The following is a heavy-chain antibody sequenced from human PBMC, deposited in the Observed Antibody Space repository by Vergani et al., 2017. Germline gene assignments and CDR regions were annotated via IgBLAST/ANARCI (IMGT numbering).Heavy chain of an antibody. CDR2: IYSGGST. J-gene: IGHJ6*02. V-gene: IGHV3-66*01. CDR1: GFTVSSNY. Sequence: EVQLVESGGGLVQPGGSLRLSCAASGFTVSSNYMSWVRQAPGKGLEWISIIYSGGSTYYADSVKGRFTISRDNSKNTLFRQMNSLRAEDTAVYYCARDKGYYYGMDVWGQGTTVTVSS. CDR3: ARDKGYYYGMDV.